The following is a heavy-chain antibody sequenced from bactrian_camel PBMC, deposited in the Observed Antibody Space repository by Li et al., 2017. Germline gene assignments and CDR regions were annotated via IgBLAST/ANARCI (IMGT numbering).Heavy chain of an antibody. CDR2: IRSDGSNT. V-gene: IGHV3-2*01. CDR1: GFTFTSYY. CDR3: AAEINPRGVPDFGY. Sequence: QVQLVESGGGLVQPGGSLRLSCAASGFTFTSYYINWVRQAPGKGLEWVSNIRSDGSNTYYADSVKGRFTISRDNAKNTVYLQMNGLKPEDTAVYYCAAEINPRGVPDFGYWGQGTQVTVS. J-gene: IGHJ6*01.